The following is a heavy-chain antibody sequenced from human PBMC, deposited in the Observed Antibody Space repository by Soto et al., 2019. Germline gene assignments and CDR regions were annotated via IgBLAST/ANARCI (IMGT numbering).Heavy chain of an antibody. CDR1: GFTFSSFA. J-gene: IGHJ4*02. CDR2: ISFDESNK. D-gene: IGHD2-15*01. V-gene: IGHV3-30-3*01. Sequence: GGSLRLSCAASGFTFSSFAMHWVRQTPGKGLEWVAMISFDESNKYYADSVKGRFTISRDNSKNTLYLQLNSLRTEDTAVYYCARGIVEAASRALDYWGQESLVTVSS. CDR3: ARGIVEAASRALDY.